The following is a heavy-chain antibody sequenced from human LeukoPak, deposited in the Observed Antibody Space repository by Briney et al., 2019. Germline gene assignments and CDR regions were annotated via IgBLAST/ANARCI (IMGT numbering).Heavy chain of an antibody. Sequence: PSETLSLTCTVSGDSISSSSYYWGWIRQPPGKGLEWIGSIYYSGSTYYNPSLKSRVTISVDTSKNQFSLKLSSVTAADTAVYYCARDITGSFDYWGQGILVTVSS. CDR3: ARDITGSFDY. CDR1: GDSISSSSYY. CDR2: IYYSGST. J-gene: IGHJ4*02. V-gene: IGHV4-39*07. D-gene: IGHD1-14*01.